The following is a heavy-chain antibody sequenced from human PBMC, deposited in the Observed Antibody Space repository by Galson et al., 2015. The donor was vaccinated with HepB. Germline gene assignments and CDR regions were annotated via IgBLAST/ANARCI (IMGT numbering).Heavy chain of an antibody. CDR1: GFTFSNAW. J-gene: IGHJ4*02. CDR2: IKSKTDGGTT. V-gene: IGHV3-15*01. D-gene: IGHD4-17*01. CDR3: TTDREGYGDHGFNY. Sequence: SLRLSCAASGFTFSNAWMSWVRQAPGKGLEWVGRIKSKTDGGTTDYAAPVKGRFTISRDDSKNTLYLQMNSLKTEDTAVYYCTTDREGYGDHGFNYWGQGTLVTVS.